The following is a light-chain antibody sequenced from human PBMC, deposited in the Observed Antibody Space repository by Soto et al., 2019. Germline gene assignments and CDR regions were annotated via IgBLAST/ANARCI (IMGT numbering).Light chain of an antibody. V-gene: IGKV3-11*01. Sequence: VLTQSPATLSFSPGASATLFCRASQPISDSLAWYQHIPGQAPRLLIYDASSRPSGISAKFSGSGSGTDVTLTISNLEPVDCAVYYCQRRGNWPPYTFGPGTRLEIK. CDR2: DAS. CDR3: QRRGNWPPYT. CDR1: QPISDS. J-gene: IGKJ2*01.